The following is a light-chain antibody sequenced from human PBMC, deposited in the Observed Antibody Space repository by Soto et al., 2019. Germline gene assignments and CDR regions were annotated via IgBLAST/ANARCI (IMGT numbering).Light chain of an antibody. CDR1: QGYRSD. CDR2: PAS. Sequence: IQVTQSPSSLSASVGDRVTITCRATQGYRSDLGWYQQKPGKVPQLLVYPASTLQDGVPSRFSGSGSGTYFTLTINNLEAEDFATYYCQHLRTYRFSFGQGTKLDIK. J-gene: IGKJ2*03. CDR3: QHLRTYRFS. V-gene: IGKV1-17*02.